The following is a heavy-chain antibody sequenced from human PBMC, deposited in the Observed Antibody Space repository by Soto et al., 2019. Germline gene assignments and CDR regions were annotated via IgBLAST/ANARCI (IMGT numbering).Heavy chain of an antibody. Sequence: GGSLRLSCAASGFTFSSYAMSWVRQAPGKGLEWVSAISGSGGSTYYADSVKGRFTISRDNSKNTLYLQMNSLRAEDTAVYYCAKELLWFGELLYGFDYWGQGTLVTVSS. CDR3: AKELLWFGELLYGFDY. CDR1: GFTFSSYA. D-gene: IGHD3-10*01. CDR2: ISGSGGST. V-gene: IGHV3-23*01. J-gene: IGHJ4*02.